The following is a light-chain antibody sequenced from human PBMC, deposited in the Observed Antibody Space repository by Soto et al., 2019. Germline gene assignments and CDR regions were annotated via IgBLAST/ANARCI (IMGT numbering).Light chain of an antibody. Sequence: EIVLTQSPGTLSLSPGERATLSCRASQSVSSFYLAWYQQKPGQAPRLLISGASSRATGIPDRFSGSGSGTAFTITISRPEAEDFAVYYWQQYGSSPRTFGQGTKVEIK. CDR1: QSVSSFY. CDR3: QQYGSSPRT. CDR2: GAS. V-gene: IGKV3-20*01. J-gene: IGKJ1*01.